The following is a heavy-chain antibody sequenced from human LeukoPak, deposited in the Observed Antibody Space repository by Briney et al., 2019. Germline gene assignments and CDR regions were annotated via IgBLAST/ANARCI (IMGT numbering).Heavy chain of an antibody. J-gene: IGHJ6*03. Sequence: SETLSLTCTVSGDSISSSSYYWGWIRQPPGKGLEWIGTIYYSGSTYYNPSLKSRVTMSVDTSKNQFSLKLSSVTAADTAVYYCAREGSGWYNYYYYMDVWGKGTTVTISS. CDR1: GDSISSSSYY. D-gene: IGHD6-19*01. CDR2: IYYSGST. CDR3: AREGSGWYNYYYYMDV. V-gene: IGHV4-39*07.